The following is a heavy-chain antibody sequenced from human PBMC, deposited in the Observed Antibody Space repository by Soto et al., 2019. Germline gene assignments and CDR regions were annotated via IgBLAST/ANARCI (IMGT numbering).Heavy chain of an antibody. Sequence: PGQGLEWMGWISAYNGNTNYAQKLQGRVTMTTDTSTSTAYMELRSLRSDDTAVYYCARYGSGSYYPFDYWGQGTLVTVSS. CDR2: ISAYNGNT. J-gene: IGHJ4*02. CDR3: ARYGSGSYYPFDY. D-gene: IGHD3-10*01. V-gene: IGHV1-18*01.